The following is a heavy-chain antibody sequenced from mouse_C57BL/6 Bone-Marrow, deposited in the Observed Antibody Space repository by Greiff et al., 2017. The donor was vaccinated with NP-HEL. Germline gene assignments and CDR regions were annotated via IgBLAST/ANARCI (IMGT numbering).Heavy chain of an antibody. D-gene: IGHD1-1*01. CDR3: AREVYYGSSYWYFDV. J-gene: IGHJ1*03. CDR2: IYPRDGST. Sequence: QVQLQPSDAELVKPGASVKISCKVSGYTFTDHTIHWMKQRPEQGLEWIGYIYPRDGSTKYNEKFKGKATLTADKSSSTAYMQLNSLTSEDSAVYFCAREVYYGSSYWYFDVWGTGTTVTVSS. CDR1: GYTFTDHT. V-gene: IGHV1-78*01.